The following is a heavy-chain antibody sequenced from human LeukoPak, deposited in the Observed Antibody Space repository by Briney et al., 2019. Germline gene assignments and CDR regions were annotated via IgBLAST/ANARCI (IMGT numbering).Heavy chain of an antibody. D-gene: IGHD4-23*01. CDR3: ARDYGGSSPFDY. J-gene: IGHJ4*02. CDR1: EFTFSDYA. CDR2: ISSSGSTI. Sequence: GGSLRLSCAASEFTFSDYAMHWVRQAPGKGLEWVSYISSSGSTIYYADSVKGRFTISRDNAKNSLYLQMNSLRAEDTAVYYCARDYGGSSPFDYWGQGTLVTVSS. V-gene: IGHV3-48*03.